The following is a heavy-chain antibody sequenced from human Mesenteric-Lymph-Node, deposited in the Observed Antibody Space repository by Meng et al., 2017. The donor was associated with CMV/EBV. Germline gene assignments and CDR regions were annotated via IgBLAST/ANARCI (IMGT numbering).Heavy chain of an antibody. V-gene: IGHV3-11*01. Sequence: CAASGFNFSASYMSWIRQAPGKGLEWFSYISSSGSTIYYADSVQGRFTISRDNAKNSLYLQMSSLRAEDTAVYYCARRTGGYWYFDLWGRGTLVTVSS. CDR3: ARRTGGYWYFDL. CDR2: ISSSGSTI. D-gene: IGHD7-27*01. J-gene: IGHJ2*01. CDR1: GFNFSASY.